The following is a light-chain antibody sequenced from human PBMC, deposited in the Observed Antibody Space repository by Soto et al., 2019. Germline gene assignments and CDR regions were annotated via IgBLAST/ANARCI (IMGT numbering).Light chain of an antibody. CDR3: QQYTNWPLI. CDR1: QIVSSD. V-gene: IGKV3-15*01. J-gene: IGKJ5*01. Sequence: EIVLTQSPGTLSLSPWERATLSCVASQIVSSDLAWYQQKPGQSPRLLIYGASTRATGIPARFSGSGSGTEFTLTISSLQSADFAVYYCQQYTNWPLIFGQGTRLEIK. CDR2: GAS.